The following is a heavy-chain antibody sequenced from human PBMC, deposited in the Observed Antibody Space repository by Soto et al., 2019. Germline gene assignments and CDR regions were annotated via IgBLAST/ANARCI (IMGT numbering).Heavy chain of an antibody. CDR2: ISAYNGNT. J-gene: IGHJ4*02. V-gene: IGHV1-18*01. CDR1: GYTFTSYG. CDR3: ARVSVSSGWYSFDY. Sequence: EASVKVSCKASGYTFTSYGISWVRQAPGQGLEWMGWISAYNGNTNYAQKLQGRVTMTTDTSTSTAYMELRSLRSDDTAVYYCARVSVSSGWYSFDYWGQGTLVTVSS. D-gene: IGHD6-19*01.